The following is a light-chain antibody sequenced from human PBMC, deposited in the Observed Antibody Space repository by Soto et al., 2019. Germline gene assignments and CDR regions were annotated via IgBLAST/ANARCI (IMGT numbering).Light chain of an antibody. Sequence: DIQMTQSPSTLSASVGDRVTITCRASQSISSWLAWYQQKPGKAPKLLIYKASSLESGVPSRFSGSGSGTDFTLTISSLQPDDFASYYCQQYNSYPVTFGQGTKVEIK. CDR3: QQYNSYPVT. CDR1: QSISSW. CDR2: KAS. V-gene: IGKV1-5*03. J-gene: IGKJ1*01.